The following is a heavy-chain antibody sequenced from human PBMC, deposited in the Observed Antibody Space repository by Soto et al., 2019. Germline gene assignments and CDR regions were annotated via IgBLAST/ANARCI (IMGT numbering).Heavy chain of an antibody. CDR2: IYWNDVK. V-gene: IGHV2-5*01. CDR3: EDRRGGTGTSGGANDI. Sequence: QITLKESGPSLVEPTQTLTLTCTFSGFSFTTGGAGVGWIRQPPGKALEWLALIYWNDVKRYIPSLKNRRTITKDTSKNQVGPTMTGIDTVDAATYFCEDRRGGTGTSGGANDIGGQGGMGIVSS. CDR1: GFSFTTGGAG. J-gene: IGHJ3*02. D-gene: IGHD3-16*01.